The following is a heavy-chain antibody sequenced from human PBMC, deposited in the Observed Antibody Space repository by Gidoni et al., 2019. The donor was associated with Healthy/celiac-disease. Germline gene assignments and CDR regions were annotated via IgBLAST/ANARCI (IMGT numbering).Heavy chain of an antibody. Sequence: QLQLQESGPGLVKPSETLSLTCTVSGGSISSSSYYWGWIRQPPGKGLEWIGSIYYSGSTYYNPSLKSRVTISVDTSKNQFSLKLSSVTAADTAVYYCAGDASGYYYFDYWGQGTLVTVSS. CDR2: IYYSGST. D-gene: IGHD3-3*01. CDR3: AGDASGYYYFDY. CDR1: GGSISSSSYY. V-gene: IGHV4-39*01. J-gene: IGHJ4*02.